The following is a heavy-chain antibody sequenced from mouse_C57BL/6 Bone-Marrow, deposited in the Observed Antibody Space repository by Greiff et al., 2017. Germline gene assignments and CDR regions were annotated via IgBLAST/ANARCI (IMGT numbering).Heavy chain of an antibody. CDR1: GYPFTSYW. CDR3: ARDDYVDWYFDV. CDR2: IYPGRGST. V-gene: IGHV1-55*01. D-gene: IGHD2-4*01. Sequence: QVQLQQPGAELVKPGASVKMSCKASGYPFTSYWLTWVKPRPGPGLAWIGDIYPGRGSTNYNEKFKIKATLTVDTSSRTAFMQLSSLTSEDSAVYYCARDDYVDWYFDVWGTGTTVTVSS. J-gene: IGHJ1*03.